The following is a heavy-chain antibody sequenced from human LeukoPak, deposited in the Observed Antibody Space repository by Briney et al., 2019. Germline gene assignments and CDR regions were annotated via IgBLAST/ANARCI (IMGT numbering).Heavy chain of an antibody. CDR2: IIPIFGTA. V-gene: IGHV1-69*13. D-gene: IGHD2-2*01. J-gene: IGHJ6*03. CDR3: ASDIVVVPAARGDYYYYMDV. Sequence: SVKVSCKASGGTFSSYAISWVRQAPGQGLEWMGGIIPIFGTANYAQKFQGRVTITADESTSTAYMELSSLRSEDTAVYYCASDIVVVPAARGDYYYYMDVWGKGTTVTVSS. CDR1: GGTFSSYA.